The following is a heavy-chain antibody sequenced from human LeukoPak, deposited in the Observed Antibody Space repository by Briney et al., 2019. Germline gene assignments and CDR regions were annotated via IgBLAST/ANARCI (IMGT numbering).Heavy chain of an antibody. CDR1: VGSISSYY. CDR2: IYYSGST. V-gene: IGHV4-59*08. CDR3: ARRSTGFDY. D-gene: IGHD2-8*02. J-gene: IGHJ4*02. Sequence: SETLSLTCTVSVGSISSYYWSWIRQPPGKGLEWIGYIYYSGSTNYNPSLKSRVTISVDTSKNQFSLKLSSVTAADTDVYYCARRSTGFDYWGQGTLVTVSS.